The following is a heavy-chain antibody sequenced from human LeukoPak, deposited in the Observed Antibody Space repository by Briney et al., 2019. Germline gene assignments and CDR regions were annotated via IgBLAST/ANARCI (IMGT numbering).Heavy chain of an antibody. J-gene: IGHJ4*02. CDR3: AKGPKRGCLDY. Sequence: PGGSLRLSCAASGFTFSTYAMSWVRQAPGKGLEWVSSIGRSAGSTFYADSVKGRFTISRDNSKSTLYLQMNSLRAEDTAAYYCAKGPKRGCLDYWGQGTLVTVSS. CDR2: IGRSAGST. V-gene: IGHV3-23*01. CDR1: GFTFSTYA. D-gene: IGHD2-15*01.